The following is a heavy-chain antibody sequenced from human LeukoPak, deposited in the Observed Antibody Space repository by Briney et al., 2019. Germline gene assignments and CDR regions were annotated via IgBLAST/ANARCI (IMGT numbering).Heavy chain of an antibody. CDR2: ISMTSSYI. D-gene: IGHD6-6*01. J-gene: IGHJ6*03. Sequence: PGGSLRLSCAASGFTFSSYSMNWVRQAPGKGLEWVSSISMTSSYIYYADSVKGRFTISRDNAKNSLYLQMNSLRAEDTAVYYCARTVRYSSSPGAYYYMDVWGKGTTVTVSS. CDR1: GFTFSSYS. V-gene: IGHV3-21*01. CDR3: ARTVRYSSSPGAYYYMDV.